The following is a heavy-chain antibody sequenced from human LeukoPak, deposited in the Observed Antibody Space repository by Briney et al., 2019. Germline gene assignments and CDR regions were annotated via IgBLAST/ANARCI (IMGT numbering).Heavy chain of an antibody. V-gene: IGHV3-23*01. CDR1: GFTFSSYA. CDR2: ISGSGGST. Sequence: GGSLRLSCAASGFTFSSYAMSWVRQAPGKGLEWVSAISGSGGSTYYADSVKGRFTISRDNSKNTLYLQMNSLRAEDTAVYYCARVSSAMAYWSNYYMDVWGKGTTVTVSS. D-gene: IGHD5-18*01. J-gene: IGHJ6*03. CDR3: ARVSSAMAYWSNYYMDV.